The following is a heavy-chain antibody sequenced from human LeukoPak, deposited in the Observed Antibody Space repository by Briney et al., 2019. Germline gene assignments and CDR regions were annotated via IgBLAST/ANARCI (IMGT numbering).Heavy chain of an antibody. CDR3: ASPSRVGAFDI. J-gene: IGHJ3*02. V-gene: IGHV4-34*01. CDR2: INHSGST. Sequence: SETLSLTCAVYGGSFSGYYWSWIRRPPGKGLEWIGEINHSGSTNYNPSLKSRVTISVDTSKNQFSLKLSSVTAADTAVYYCASPSRVGAFDIWGQGTMVTVSS. D-gene: IGHD1-26*01. CDR1: GGSFSGYY.